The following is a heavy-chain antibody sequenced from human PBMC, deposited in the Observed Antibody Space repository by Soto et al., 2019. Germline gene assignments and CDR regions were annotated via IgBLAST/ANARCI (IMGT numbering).Heavy chain of an antibody. D-gene: IGHD3-10*01. Sequence: SETLSLTCAVYGVSFSGYYWSWIRQPPGKGLEWIGEINHSGSTNYNPSLKSRVTISVDTSKNQFSLKLSSVTAADTAVYYCARGGRYYGSGSSGRLDYWGQGTLVTVSS. V-gene: IGHV4-34*01. CDR1: GVSFSGYY. CDR2: INHSGST. CDR3: ARGGRYYGSGSSGRLDY. J-gene: IGHJ4*02.